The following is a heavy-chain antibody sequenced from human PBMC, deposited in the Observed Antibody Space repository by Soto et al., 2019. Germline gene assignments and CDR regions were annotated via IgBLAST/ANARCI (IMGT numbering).Heavy chain of an antibody. CDR3: ARVTFINGMDV. Sequence: SETLSLTCTVSGFSIISGGYYWSWIRQHPGKGLEWIGYIYYSGSTYYNPSLKSRVTISVDTSKNQFSLKLSSVTAADTAVYYCARVTFINGMDVWGQGTTVTVSS. CDR1: GFSIISGGYY. J-gene: IGHJ6*02. V-gene: IGHV4-31*03. D-gene: IGHD3-10*01. CDR2: IYYSGST.